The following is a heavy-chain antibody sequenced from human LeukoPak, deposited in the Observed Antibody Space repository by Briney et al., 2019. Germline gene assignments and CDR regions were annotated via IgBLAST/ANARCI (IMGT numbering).Heavy chain of an antibody. CDR3: ARHPGYYSDSSPDY. J-gene: IGHJ4*02. Sequence: GESLKISCKGSGYSFTSYWIGWVRQMPGKGLEWMGIIYPGDSDTRYSPSFQGQVTISVDKSTSTAYLQWSSLKASDTATYYCARHPGYYSDSSPDYWGQGTLVTVSS. CDR2: IYPGDSDT. V-gene: IGHV5-51*01. CDR1: GYSFTSYW. D-gene: IGHD3-22*01.